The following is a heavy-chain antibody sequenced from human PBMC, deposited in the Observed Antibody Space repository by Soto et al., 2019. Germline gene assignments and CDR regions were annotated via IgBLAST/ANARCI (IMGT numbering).Heavy chain of an antibody. CDR3: ATDRVAFAM. V-gene: IGHV1-2*02. Sequence: GASVKVSCKASGYMFTGYYIHRVRQAPGQGLEWMGWINPKSGGTKYAEKFQGRVSMTGDTSITTSYLELRSLTSHYMAVYYCATDRVAFAMCRQRTKVTVAS. D-gene: IGHD3-22*01. J-gene: IGHJ3*02. CDR2: INPKSGGT. CDR1: GYMFTGYY.